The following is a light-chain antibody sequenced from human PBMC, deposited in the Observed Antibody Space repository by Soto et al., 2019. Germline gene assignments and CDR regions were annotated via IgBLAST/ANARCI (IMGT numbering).Light chain of an antibody. Sequence: EIVLTQSPGTLSLSPGERATLSCRASQSVSSSYLAWYQQKPGQAPRLLIYDASSRATGIPDRFSGSGSGTDFTLTISRLEPEDFAVYYCQQRSNWPTFGQGTRLEIK. V-gene: IGKV3D-20*02. CDR1: QSVSSSY. CDR2: DAS. CDR3: QQRSNWPT. J-gene: IGKJ5*01.